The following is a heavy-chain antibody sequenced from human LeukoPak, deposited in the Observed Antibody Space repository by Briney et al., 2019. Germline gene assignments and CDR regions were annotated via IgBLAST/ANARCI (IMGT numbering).Heavy chain of an antibody. D-gene: IGHD3-22*01. V-gene: IGHV4-59*08. CDR3: ARLVTEHYYDSSGTINWFDP. Sequence: PSETLSLTCAVYGGSFSGYYWSWIRQPPGKGLEWIGYIYYSGSTNYNPSLKSRVTISVDTSKNQFSLKLSSVTAADTAVYYCARLVTEHYYDSSGTINWFDPWGQGTLVTVSS. CDR1: GGSFSGYY. J-gene: IGHJ5*02. CDR2: IYYSGST.